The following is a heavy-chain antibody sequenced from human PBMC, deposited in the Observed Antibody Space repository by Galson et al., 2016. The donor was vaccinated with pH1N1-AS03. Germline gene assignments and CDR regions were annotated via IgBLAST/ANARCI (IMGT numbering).Heavy chain of an antibody. CDR2: MYPEDSDI. Sequence: QSGAEVKKPGESLRISCKAYGYNFMSYWIGWVRQMPGKGLEWLGIMYPEDSDIRYSPSLRGQVTISADKSIRTAYLQWTSLEASDSAIYFCARPSPLGIPGRKGLYAFDFWGQGTKVTVSS. D-gene: IGHD7-27*01. V-gene: IGHV5-51*03. CDR3: ARPSPLGIPGRKGLYAFDF. CDR1: GYNFMSYW. J-gene: IGHJ3*01.